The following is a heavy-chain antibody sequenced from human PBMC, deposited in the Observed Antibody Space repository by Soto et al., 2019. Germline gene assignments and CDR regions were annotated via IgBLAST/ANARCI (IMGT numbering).Heavy chain of an antibody. Sequence: PGGSLRLSCAASGFTFSSYAMSWVRQAPGKGLEWVSAISGSGGSIYYADSVKGRFTISRDNSKSTLYLQMNSLRAEDTAIYYCAKDPELWSQGYFDYWGQGTLVTVSS. CDR3: AKDPELWSQGYFDY. CDR1: GFTFSSYA. CDR2: ISGSGGSI. J-gene: IGHJ4*02. V-gene: IGHV3-23*01. D-gene: IGHD3-10*01.